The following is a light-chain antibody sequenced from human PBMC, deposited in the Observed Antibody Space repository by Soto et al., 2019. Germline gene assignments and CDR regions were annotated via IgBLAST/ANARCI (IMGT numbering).Light chain of an antibody. J-gene: IGLJ1*01. V-gene: IGLV2-14*01. CDR2: DVS. CDR3: SSYTSISSPLYV. CDR1: SSDVGGYNY. Sequence: QSALTQPASVSGSPGQWITISCTGTSSDVGGYNYVSWYQQYPGKAPKLMIYDVSYRPSGVSNRFSGSKSGNTASLTISGLQAEDEADYYCSSYTSISSPLYVFGTGTKLTVL.